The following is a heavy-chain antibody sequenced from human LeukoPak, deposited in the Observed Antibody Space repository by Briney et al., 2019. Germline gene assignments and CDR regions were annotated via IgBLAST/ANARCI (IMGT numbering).Heavy chain of an antibody. Sequence: SETLSLTCTVSGGSISSYYWSWIRQPPGKGLEWIGYIYYSGSTNYNPSLKSRVTISVDTSKNQFSLKLSSVTAADTAVFYCARPVAGTVDAFDIWGQGTMVTVSS. J-gene: IGHJ3*02. V-gene: IGHV4-59*08. D-gene: IGHD6-19*01. CDR3: ARPVAGTVDAFDI. CDR2: IYYSGST. CDR1: GGSISSYY.